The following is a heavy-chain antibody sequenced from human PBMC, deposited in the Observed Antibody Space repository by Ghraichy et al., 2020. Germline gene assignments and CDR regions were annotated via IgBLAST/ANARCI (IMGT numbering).Heavy chain of an antibody. CDR2: ISSSGGAI. Sequence: GSLRLSCGGSGFTFSDYYMSWIRQAPGRGLEWLSYISSSGGAIYHADSVKGRFTISRDNAKSSVYLQLNSLRADDTAVYYCAGFYCTSSSCYPQYWGQGTLVTVSS. V-gene: IGHV3-11*01. CDR3: AGFYCTSSSCYPQY. D-gene: IGHD2/OR15-2a*01. CDR1: GFTFSDYY. J-gene: IGHJ4*02.